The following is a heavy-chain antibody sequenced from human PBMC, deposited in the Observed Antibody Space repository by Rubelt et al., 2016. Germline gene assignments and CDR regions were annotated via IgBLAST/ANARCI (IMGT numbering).Heavy chain of an antibody. V-gene: IGHV3-48*04. CDR3: GRGKVDWGY. CDR2: ISNTGGTI. Sequence: GGGLVQPGGSLSLSCVGSGFTFSYYGMNWVRQIPGERPQWVAYISNTGGTINYADSVKGRFTISRDNAKNSLYLQMNSLRAEDTAVYYCGRGKVDWGYWGQGTLVTVSS. D-gene: IGHD3-16*01. CDR1: GFTFSYYG. J-gene: IGHJ4*02.